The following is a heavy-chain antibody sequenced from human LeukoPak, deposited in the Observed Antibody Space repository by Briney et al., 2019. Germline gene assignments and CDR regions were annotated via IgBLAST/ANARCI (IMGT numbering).Heavy chain of an antibody. CDR3: AKLGYCSSTSCSEDY. CDR1: GFTFSSYA. D-gene: IGHD2-2*01. V-gene: IGHV3-23*01. CDR2: ISGSGGST. Sequence: PGGSLRLSCAASGFTFSSYAMSWVRQAPGKGLEWVSAISGSGGSTYYADSVKGRFTISRDNSKNTLYLQMNSLGAEDTAVYYCAKLGYCSSTSCSEDYWGQGTLVTVSS. J-gene: IGHJ4*02.